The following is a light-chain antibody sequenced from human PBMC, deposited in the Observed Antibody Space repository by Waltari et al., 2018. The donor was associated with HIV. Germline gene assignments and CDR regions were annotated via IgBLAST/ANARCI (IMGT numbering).Light chain of an antibody. Sequence: AIQMTQSPPSQAASVGDRVTLTCRASQGIRNDLGWYQQKPGKAPKLLIYATSNLQSGVPSRFSGSGSDTDFTLTISSLQPEDFATYYCLQDYNYPFTFGGGTMVEI. CDR2: ATS. J-gene: IGKJ4*01. CDR3: LQDYNYPFT. CDR1: QGIRND. V-gene: IGKV1-6*01.